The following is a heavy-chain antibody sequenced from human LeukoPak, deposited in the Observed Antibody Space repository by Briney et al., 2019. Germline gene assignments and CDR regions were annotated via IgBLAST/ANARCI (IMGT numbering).Heavy chain of an antibody. CDR3: ARLCGGDCYSGLDY. V-gene: IGHV3-48*03. D-gene: IGHD2-21*02. J-gene: IGHJ4*02. CDR2: ISSGSSTI. Sequence: GGSLRLSCAASGLTFSSYEMNWARQAPGRRLEYLSYISSGSSTISYADSVKGRFTISRDNAKNSLYLQMNSLRAEDTAVYYCARLCGGDCYSGLDYWGQGTLVTVSS. CDR1: GLTFSSYE.